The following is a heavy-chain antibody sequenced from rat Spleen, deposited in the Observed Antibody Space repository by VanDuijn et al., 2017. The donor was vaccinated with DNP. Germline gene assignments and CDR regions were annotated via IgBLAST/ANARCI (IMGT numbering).Heavy chain of an antibody. CDR3: ARGGPPNWFAY. D-gene: IGHD3-1*01. J-gene: IGHJ3*01. CDR2: ISFDGAGT. V-gene: IGHV5-20*01. Sequence: EVQLVESGGGLVQPGRSLKLSCTASGFIFSDYYMAWVRQTPTKGLEWVSSISFDGAGTYYGDSVKGRFTISRDNAKSSLYLQMNILKSEDTATYYCARGGPPNWFAYWGQGTLVTVSS. CDR1: GFIFSDYY.